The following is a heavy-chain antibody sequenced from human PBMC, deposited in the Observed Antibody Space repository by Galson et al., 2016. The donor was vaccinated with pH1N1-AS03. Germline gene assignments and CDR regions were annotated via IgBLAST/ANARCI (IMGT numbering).Heavy chain of an antibody. CDR1: GFTFSSHD. CDR3: ARGKEGYFYGMDV. Sequence: SLRLSCAGAGFTFSSHDMYWVRQPPGKGLEWVSASGTAGDTYYAGSVKGRFTISRENAKNSLYLRMNSLRAGDTAVYYCARGKEGYFYGMDVWGQGTMVTVSS. J-gene: IGHJ6*02. CDR2: SGTAGDT. V-gene: IGHV3-13*01. D-gene: IGHD3-10*01.